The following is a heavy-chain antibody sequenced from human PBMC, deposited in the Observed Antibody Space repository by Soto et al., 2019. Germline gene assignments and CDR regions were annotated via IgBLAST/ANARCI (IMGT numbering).Heavy chain of an antibody. Sequence: SETLSLTCTVSGGSVTTGSYYWSCIRQPPGKGLEWIGYTCYSGSTEYTPSLKSRVTISEDTSKNQFYLNLRSVTATDTAVYYRVISQDGDKGFDPWGHGTLVTVSS. J-gene: IGHJ5*02. CDR2: TCYSGST. CDR3: VISQDGDKGFDP. V-gene: IGHV4-61*01. CDR1: GGSVTTGSYY. D-gene: IGHD4-17*01.